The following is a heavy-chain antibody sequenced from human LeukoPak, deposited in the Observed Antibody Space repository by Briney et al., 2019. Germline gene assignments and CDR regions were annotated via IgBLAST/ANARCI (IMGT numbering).Heavy chain of an antibody. V-gene: IGHV3-48*03. CDR3: ARDGKVTTSYYYYYYYMDV. Sequence: GSLRLSCAASGFTFSSYEMNWVRQAAGKGLEWVSYISSSGGTMYYADSVKGRFTISRDNTKNSLYLQMNSLRAEDTAVYYCARDGKVTTSYYYYYYYMDVWGKGTTVTVSS. D-gene: IGHD4-11*01. CDR1: GFTFSSYE. J-gene: IGHJ6*03. CDR2: ISSSGGTM.